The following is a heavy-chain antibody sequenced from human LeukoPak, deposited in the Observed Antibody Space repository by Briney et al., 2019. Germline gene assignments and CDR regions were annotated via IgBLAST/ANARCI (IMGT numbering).Heavy chain of an antibody. CDR2: ISGSGGST. J-gene: IGHJ4*02. CDR1: GFTFSSYA. D-gene: IGHD3-10*01. CDR3: AKDPFPNLTGAFFYDY. V-gene: IGHV3-23*01. Sequence: GGSLRLSCAASGFTFSSYAMSWVRQAPGKGLEWVSAISGSGGSTYCADSVKGRFTISRDNSKNTLYLQMNSLRAEDTAVYYCAKDPFPNLTGAFFYDYWGQGTLVTVSS.